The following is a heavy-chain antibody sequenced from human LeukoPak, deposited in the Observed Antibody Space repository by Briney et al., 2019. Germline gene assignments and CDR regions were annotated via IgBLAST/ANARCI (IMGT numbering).Heavy chain of an antibody. CDR2: IKSKTDGGTT. D-gene: IGHD2-2*01. CDR1: GFTFSNAW. Sequence: SGGSLRLSCAASGFTFSNAWMSWVRQAPGKGLEWVGRIKSKTDGGTTDYAAPVKGRFTISRDDSKNTLYLQMNSLKTEDTAVYYCTTTVGYCSSTSQDSSSGCFDYWGQGTLVTVSS. J-gene: IGHJ4*02. V-gene: IGHV3-15*01. CDR3: TTTVGYCSSTSQDSSSGCFDY.